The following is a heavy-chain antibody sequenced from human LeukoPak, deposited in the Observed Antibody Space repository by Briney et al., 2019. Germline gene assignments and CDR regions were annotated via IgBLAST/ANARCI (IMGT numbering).Heavy chain of an antibody. V-gene: IGHV3-21*01. Sequence: GGPLRLSCAASGFTFSSYSMNWVRQAPGKGLEWVSSISSSSSYIYYADSVKGRFTISRDNAKNSLYLQMNSLRAEDTAVYYCARDFKAGFGEFPIDYWGQGTLVTVSS. CDR2: ISSSSSYI. CDR3: ARDFKAGFGEFPIDY. D-gene: IGHD3-10*01. CDR1: GFTFSSYS. J-gene: IGHJ4*02.